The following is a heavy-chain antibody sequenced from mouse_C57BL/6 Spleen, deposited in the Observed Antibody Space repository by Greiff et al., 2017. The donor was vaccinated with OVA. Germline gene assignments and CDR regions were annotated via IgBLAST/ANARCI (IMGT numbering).Heavy chain of an antibody. V-gene: IGHV5-12*01. J-gene: IGHJ2*01. CDR3: ARQDNYVFDY. CDR1: GFTFSDYY. Sequence: EVKLMESGGGLVQPGGSLKLSCAASGFTFSDYYMYWFRQTPEKRLEWVAFISYGGGNTYYPDTVKGRFTVSRDNAKNTLFLQMSRLKSEDTAMYYCARQDNYVFDYWGQGTTLTVSS. D-gene: IGHD1-3*01. CDR2: ISYGGGNT.